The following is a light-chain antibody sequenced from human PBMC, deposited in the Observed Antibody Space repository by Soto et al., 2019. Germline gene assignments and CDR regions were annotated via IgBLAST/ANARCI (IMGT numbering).Light chain of an antibody. CDR1: SSDVGGYNY. V-gene: IGLV2-14*01. CDR3: SSYTVSSTLV. Sequence: QSALTQPASVSGSPGQSVTISCIGTSSDVGGYNYVSWYQQHPGKAPKLMIYDVSNRPSGVSNRFSGSKSGNTASLTISGLQVADEGDYYCSSYTVSSTLVFGGGTKLTVL. J-gene: IGLJ2*01. CDR2: DVS.